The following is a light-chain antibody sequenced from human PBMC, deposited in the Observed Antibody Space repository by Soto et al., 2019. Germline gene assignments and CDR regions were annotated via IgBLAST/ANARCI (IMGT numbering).Light chain of an antibody. V-gene: IGLV2-14*03. Sequence: QSALTQPASVSGSPGQSITISCTGTSSDVGAYNYVSWYQQHPGKAPILMIYELTNRPSGVSNRFSGSKSGNTASLTISGLQTEDEADYYCSSFTRSNTWVFGGGTKLTVL. J-gene: IGLJ3*02. CDR3: SSFTRSNTWV. CDR2: ELT. CDR1: SSDVGAYNY.